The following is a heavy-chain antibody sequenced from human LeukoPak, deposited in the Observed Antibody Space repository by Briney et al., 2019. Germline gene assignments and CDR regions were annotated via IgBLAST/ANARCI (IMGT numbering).Heavy chain of an antibody. CDR2: INSDGSST. CDR3: ARSVRGLYYFDY. Sequence: GGSLRLFCAASGFTFSSYWMHWVRQAPGKGLVWVSRINSDGSSTNYADSVKGRFTISRDNAKNTLHLQMNSLRAEDTAVYYCARSVRGLYYFDYWGQGTLVTVSS. D-gene: IGHD3-10*01. V-gene: IGHV3-74*01. CDR1: GFTFSSYW. J-gene: IGHJ4*02.